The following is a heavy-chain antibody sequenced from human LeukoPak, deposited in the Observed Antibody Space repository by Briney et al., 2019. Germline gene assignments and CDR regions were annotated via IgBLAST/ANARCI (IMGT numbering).Heavy chain of an antibody. CDR3: ARDDCSSISCYHNWFDP. Sequence: GSLRLSCAASGFTFSSYWMSWVRQAPGKGLEWVANIKQDGSVKYYVASVKARFTISRDNAKNSLYLQMNSLRAEDTAVYYCARDDCSSISCYHNWFDPWGQGTLVTVSS. V-gene: IGHV3-7*01. D-gene: IGHD2-2*01. J-gene: IGHJ5*02. CDR2: IKQDGSVK. CDR1: GFTFSSYW.